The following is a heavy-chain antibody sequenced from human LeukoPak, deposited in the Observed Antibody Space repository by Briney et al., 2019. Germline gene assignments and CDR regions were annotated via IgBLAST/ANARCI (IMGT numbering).Heavy chain of an antibody. Sequence: PGGSLRLSCAASGFTFSNYWMSWVRQAPGKGLEWVANIIQDGSEKYYVDSVKGRFTISRDNAKNSLYLQMNSLRPEDTAVYYCARTGGYSYGYPYYFDYWGQGTLVTVSS. J-gene: IGHJ4*02. CDR1: GFTFSNYW. D-gene: IGHD5-18*01. V-gene: IGHV3-7*01. CDR2: IIQDGSEK. CDR3: ARTGGYSYGYPYYFDY.